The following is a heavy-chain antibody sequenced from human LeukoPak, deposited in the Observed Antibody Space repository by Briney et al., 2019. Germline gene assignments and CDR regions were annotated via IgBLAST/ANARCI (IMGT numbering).Heavy chain of an antibody. J-gene: IGHJ5*02. CDR1: GFTFSSYA. Sequence: GGSLRLSCAASGFTFSSYAMNWVRQAPGKGLEWVSSISGSSSYIYYADSVKGRFTISRDNAKNSLYLQMNSLRAEDTAVYYCARDGPYCSSTSCYAAWFDPWGQGTLVTVSS. CDR3: ARDGPYCSSTSCYAAWFDP. D-gene: IGHD2-2*01. V-gene: IGHV3-21*01. CDR2: ISGSSSYI.